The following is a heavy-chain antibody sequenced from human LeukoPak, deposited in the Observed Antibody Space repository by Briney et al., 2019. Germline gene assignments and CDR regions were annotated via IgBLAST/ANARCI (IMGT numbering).Heavy chain of an antibody. CDR2: IYYSGST. Sequence: SETLSLTCTVSGCSISSSSYYWDWIRQPRGKGLGWSGSIYYSGSTYNNPSLKSRVTISVDTSKNQFSRKLSSVPAADTAVYYCARLYSSSWSFLYFDLWGRGTLVTVSS. CDR3: ARLYSSSWSFLYFDL. D-gene: IGHD6-13*01. CDR1: GCSISSSSYY. J-gene: IGHJ2*01. V-gene: IGHV4-39*01.